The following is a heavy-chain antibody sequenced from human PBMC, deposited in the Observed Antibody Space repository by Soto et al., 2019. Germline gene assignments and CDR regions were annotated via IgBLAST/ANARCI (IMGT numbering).Heavy chain of an antibody. V-gene: IGHV1-69*01. J-gene: IGHJ6*02. D-gene: IGHD2-15*01. CDR2: IIPIFGTA. CDR1: GGTFSSYA. CDR3: AKGMDIVVVVAATRYYYDMDV. Sequence: QVQLVQSGAEVKKPGSSVKVSCKASGGTFSSYAISWVRQAPGQGLEWMGGIIPIFGTANYAQKFQGRVTITADESTSTSYKEQSSMRSEDTAVYYCAKGMDIVVVVAATRYYYDMDVWGQVSTVTVSS.